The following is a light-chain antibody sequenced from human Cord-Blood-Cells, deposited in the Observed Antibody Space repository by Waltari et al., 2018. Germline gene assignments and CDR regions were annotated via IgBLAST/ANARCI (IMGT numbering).Light chain of an antibody. CDR2: EGS. CDR3: CSYAGSEYV. Sequence: QSALTQPASVSGSPGKSITISRTGTSSDVGSYNPVSWYQQHPGKAPKLMIYEGSKRPSGVSNRFSGSKSGNTASLTISGLQAEDEADYYCCSYAGSEYVFGTGTKVTVL. CDR1: SSDVGSYNP. J-gene: IGLJ1*01. V-gene: IGLV2-23*01.